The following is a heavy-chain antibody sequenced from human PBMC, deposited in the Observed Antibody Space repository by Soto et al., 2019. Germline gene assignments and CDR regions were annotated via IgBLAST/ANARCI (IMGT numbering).Heavy chain of an antibody. Sequence: PGGSLRLSCAASGFTFSSYWMSWVRQAPGKGLEWVANIKQDGSEKYYVDSVKGRFTISRDNAKNSLYLQMNSLRAEDTAVYYCARINLWFGELSPYFDYWGQGTLVTVPQ. CDR2: IKQDGSEK. D-gene: IGHD3-10*01. CDR3: ARINLWFGELSPYFDY. CDR1: GFTFSSYW. J-gene: IGHJ4*02. V-gene: IGHV3-7*03.